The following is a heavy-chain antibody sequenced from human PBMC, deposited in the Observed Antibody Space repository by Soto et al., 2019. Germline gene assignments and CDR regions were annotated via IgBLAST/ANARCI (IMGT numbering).Heavy chain of an antibody. CDR1: GFTFSDYC. CDR2: ISSSTRNI. Sequence: EVQLVESGGGLVQPGGCLRLSCAASGFTFSDYCMNWVRQAPGKGLEWVSYISSSTRNISYAESVKGRFTISRENGKNSLYLQMNSLRDEDAAVYYCASCNYAFGDVFDIWGKGTMVTVSS. J-gene: IGHJ3*02. V-gene: IGHV3-48*02. D-gene: IGHD3-16*01. CDR3: ASCNYAFGDVFDI.